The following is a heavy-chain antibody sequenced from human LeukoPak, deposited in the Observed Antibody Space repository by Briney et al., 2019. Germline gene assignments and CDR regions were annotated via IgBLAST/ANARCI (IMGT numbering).Heavy chain of an antibody. J-gene: IGHJ5*02. CDR1: GGSISNYH. V-gene: IGHV4-59*08. Sequence: SETLSLTCTVSGGSISNYHWSWIRQPPRKGLEWIGYIYYSGNTNYNPSLKSRLTISLDTSKNQVSLRLSSVTAADTAVYHCARKDGDLWGQGTLVTVSS. CDR2: IYYSGNT. CDR3: ARKDGDL.